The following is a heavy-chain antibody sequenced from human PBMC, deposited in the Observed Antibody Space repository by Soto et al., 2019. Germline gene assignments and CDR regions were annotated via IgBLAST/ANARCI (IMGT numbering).Heavy chain of an antibody. J-gene: IGHJ3*02. CDR1: GGTLSSYA. D-gene: IGHD3-3*01. CDR2: IIPIFGTA. CDR3: ARNKEITIFGVVTNKGAFDI. V-gene: IGHV1-69*13. Sequence: ASVKVCCKDSGGTLSSYASSWVRQAPGQGLEWMGGIIPIFGTANYAQKFQGRVTITADESTSTAYMELSSLRSEDTAVYYCARNKEITIFGVVTNKGAFDIWGQGTMVTVSS.